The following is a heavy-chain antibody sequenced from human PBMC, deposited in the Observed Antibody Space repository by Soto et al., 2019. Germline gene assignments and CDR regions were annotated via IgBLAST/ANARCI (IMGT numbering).Heavy chain of an antibody. V-gene: IGHV3-30-3*01. Sequence: PGGSLRLSCAASGFTFSSYAMHWVRQAPGKGLEWVAVISYDGSNKYYADSVKGRFTISRDNSKNTLYLQMNSLRAEDTAVYYCARDGWYCSGGSCYSVPFDYWGQGTLVTVSS. CDR3: ARDGWYCSGGSCYSVPFDY. J-gene: IGHJ4*02. CDR2: ISYDGSNK. CDR1: GFTFSSYA. D-gene: IGHD2-15*01.